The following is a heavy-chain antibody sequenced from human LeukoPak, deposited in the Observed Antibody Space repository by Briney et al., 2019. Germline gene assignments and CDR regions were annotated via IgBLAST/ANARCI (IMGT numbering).Heavy chain of an antibody. J-gene: IGHJ1*01. V-gene: IGHV3-53*01. CDR1: GFTVNNNY. CDR2: ISSGGST. Sequence: GGSLRLSCVASGFTVNNNYMNWVRQGPGKGLEWVSVISSGGSTYYADSVKGRFTISRDNSKNTLYLQMNSLRAEDTAVYYCAKGPYCGGDCYSLEYFQHWGQGTLVTVSS. D-gene: IGHD2-21*02. CDR3: AKGPYCGGDCYSLEYFQH.